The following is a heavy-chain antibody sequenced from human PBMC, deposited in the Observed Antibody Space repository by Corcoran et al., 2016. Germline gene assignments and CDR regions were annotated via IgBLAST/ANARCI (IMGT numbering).Heavy chain of an antibody. J-gene: IGHJ4*02. D-gene: IGHD3-3*01. Sequence: QLQLQESGPGLVKPSETLSLTCTVSGGSISSSSYYWGWIRQPPGKGLEWIGSIYYSGSTYYNPSLKSRVTISVETSKNQFSLKLSSVTAADTAVYYCARVTYYDFWSGYLSYYFDYWGQGTLVTVSS. CDR1: GGSISSSSYY. V-gene: IGHV4-39*07. CDR3: ARVTYYDFWSGYLSYYFDY. CDR2: IYYSGST.